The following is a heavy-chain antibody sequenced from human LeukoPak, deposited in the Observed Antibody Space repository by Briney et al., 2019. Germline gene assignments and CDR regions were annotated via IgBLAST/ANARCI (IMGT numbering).Heavy chain of an antibody. CDR2: IKSKTDGGTT. Sequence: SGGSLRLSCAASGFTFSNAWMSWVRQAPGKGLEWVGRIKSKTDGGTTDYAAPVKGRFTISRDDSKNTLYLQMNSLKTEDTAVYYCTTLSPYDSSGYRRYYFDYWGQGTLVTVSS. V-gene: IGHV3-15*01. J-gene: IGHJ4*02. CDR3: TTLSPYDSSGYRRYYFDY. D-gene: IGHD3-22*01. CDR1: GFTFSNAW.